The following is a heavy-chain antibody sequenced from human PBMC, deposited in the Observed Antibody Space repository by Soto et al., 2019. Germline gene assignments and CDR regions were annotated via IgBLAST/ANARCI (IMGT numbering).Heavy chain of an antibody. CDR3: ARTMYSSSPDPTFYYYYYYGMDV. CDR2: IYPGDSGT. D-gene: IGHD6-6*01. V-gene: IGHV5-51*01. J-gene: IGHJ6*02. Sequence: PGESLKISCKGSGYSFTSYWIGWVRQMPGKGLEWMGIIYPGDSGTRYSPSFQGQVTISADKSISTAYLQWSSLKASDTAMYYCARTMYSSSPDPTFYYYYYYGMDVWGQGTTVTVSS. CDR1: GYSFTSYW.